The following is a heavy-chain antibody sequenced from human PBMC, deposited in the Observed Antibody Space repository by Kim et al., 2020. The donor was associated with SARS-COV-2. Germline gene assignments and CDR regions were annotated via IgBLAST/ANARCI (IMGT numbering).Heavy chain of an antibody. CDR3: ARARNHHYYYDSSGYYAPVY. CDR2: ISYDGSNK. Sequence: GGSLRLSCAASGFTFSSYAMHWVRQAPGKGLEWVAVISYDGSNKYYADSVKGRFTISRDNSKNTLYLQMNSLRAEDTAVYYCARARNHHYYYDSSGYYAPVYWGQGTLVTVSS. D-gene: IGHD3-22*01. V-gene: IGHV3-30*04. CDR1: GFTFSSYA. J-gene: IGHJ4*02.